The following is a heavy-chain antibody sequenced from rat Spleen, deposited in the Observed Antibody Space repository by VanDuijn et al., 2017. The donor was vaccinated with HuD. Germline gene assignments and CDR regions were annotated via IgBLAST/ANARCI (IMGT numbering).Heavy chain of an antibody. V-gene: IGHV2-1*01. CDR3: ARSYGGYTTPTGYFDY. D-gene: IGHD1-11*01. Sequence: QVQLKESGPGLVQPSQTLSLTCTVSGFSLTSNSVSWVRQPPGKGLEWMGAIWSGGSTDYNSALKSRLSISRDTSKSQVFLQMNSLQTDDTAIYFCARSYGGYTTPTGYFDYWGQGVMVTVSS. CDR1: GFSLTSNS. CDR2: IWSGGST. J-gene: IGHJ2*01.